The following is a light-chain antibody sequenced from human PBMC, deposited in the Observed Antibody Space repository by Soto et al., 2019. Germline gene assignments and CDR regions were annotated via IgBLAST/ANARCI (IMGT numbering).Light chain of an antibody. CDR1: QSVSSY. Sequence: EIVLTQSPATQSLSPGERATLSCRASQSVSSYLAWYQQKPGQAPRLLIYDAFNRATGIPARFSGSGSGTDFTLTISSLEPEDSAVYYCQQGGAFGPGTKVDIK. V-gene: IGKV3-11*01. J-gene: IGKJ3*01. CDR2: DAF. CDR3: QQGGA.